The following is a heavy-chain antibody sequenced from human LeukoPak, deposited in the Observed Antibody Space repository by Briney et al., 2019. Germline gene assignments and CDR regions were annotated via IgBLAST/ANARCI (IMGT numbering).Heavy chain of an antibody. CDR2: INSGGTTT. Sequence: GGSLRLSCAASVFTLSSYWMHWVRQAPGKGLVWVSRINSGGTTTDYADSVKGRFTISRDNAQNTLYLQMNSLRNEDTAVYYCTRGVVGNYGNFDCWGQGTLVTVSS. CDR3: TRGVVGNYGNFDC. CDR1: VFTLSSYW. J-gene: IGHJ4*02. V-gene: IGHV3-74*01. D-gene: IGHD1-26*01.